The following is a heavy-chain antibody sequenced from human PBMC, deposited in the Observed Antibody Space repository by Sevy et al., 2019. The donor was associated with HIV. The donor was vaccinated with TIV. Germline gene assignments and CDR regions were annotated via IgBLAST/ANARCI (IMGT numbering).Heavy chain of an antibody. CDR2: FSFGCGRI. Sequence: GGSLRLSCEASGFTFSKYSMSWVRQAPGKGLEWVSIFSFGCGRINYADSVKGRFTISRDDSKNTLYLQMNSLRAEETAVYYCAREGCTKPHDYWGQGTLVTVSS. V-gene: IGHV3-23*03. CDR1: GFTFSKYS. D-gene: IGHD2-8*01. J-gene: IGHJ4*02. CDR3: AREGCTKPHDY.